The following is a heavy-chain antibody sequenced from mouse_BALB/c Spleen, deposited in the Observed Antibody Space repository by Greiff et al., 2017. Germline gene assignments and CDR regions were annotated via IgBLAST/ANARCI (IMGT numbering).Heavy chain of an antibody. CDR2: ISTYYGDA. D-gene: IGHD1-1*01. CDR3: ARYDGSSYAMDY. V-gene: IGHV1S137*01. J-gene: IGHJ4*01. Sequence: QVQLQQSGAELVRPGVSVKISCKGSGYTFTDYAMHWVKQSHATSLEWIGVISTYYGDASYNQKFKGKATMTVDKSSSTAYMELARLTSEDSAIYYCARYDGSSYAMDYWGQGTSVTVSS. CDR1: GYTFTDYA.